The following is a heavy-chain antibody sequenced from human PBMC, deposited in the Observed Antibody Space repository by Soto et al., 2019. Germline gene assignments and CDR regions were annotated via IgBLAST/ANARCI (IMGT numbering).Heavy chain of an antibody. J-gene: IGHJ4*02. V-gene: IGHV3-15*01. CDR1: VFTFSNAW. CDR2: IKSKTDGGTT. CDR3: TTGLSVVGRTASNY. D-gene: IGHD1-26*01. Sequence: PWGSLRLSCASSVFTFSNAWMSWVRQAPGRGLEWVGRIKSKTDGGTTDYAAPVKGRFTISRYDSKNTVYLQMNSLKTEDTAVYYCTTGLSVVGRTASNYWGQGTMVTVSS.